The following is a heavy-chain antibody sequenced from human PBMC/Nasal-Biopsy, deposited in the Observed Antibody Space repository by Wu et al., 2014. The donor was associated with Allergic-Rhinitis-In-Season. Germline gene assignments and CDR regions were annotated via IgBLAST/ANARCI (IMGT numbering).Heavy chain of an antibody. V-gene: IGHV4-30-2*01. J-gene: IGHJ3*02. CDR2: IYHSGST. Sequence: TLSLTCTVSGGSISSSSYYWGWIRQPPGKGLEWIGYIYHSGSTYYNPSLKSRVTISVDRSKNQFSLKLSSVTAADTAVYYCARTSDYGDNGRDIWAKGQWSPSLQ. D-gene: IGHD4-17*01. CDR3: ARTSDYGDNGRDI. CDR1: GGSISSSSYY.